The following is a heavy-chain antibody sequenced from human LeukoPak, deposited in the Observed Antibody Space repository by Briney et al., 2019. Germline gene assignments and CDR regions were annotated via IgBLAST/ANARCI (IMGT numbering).Heavy chain of an antibody. Sequence: GGLVKVSCKTSGYTFTSYGISWVRQAPGQGLEWMGWISAYSGNTDYAQNLQDRDTMTTDTSTSTAYMELRSLRSDDTAVYYCARVGAYCSSSSCFDYWDQGTLVTVSS. CDR3: ARVGAYCSSSSCFDY. V-gene: IGHV1-18*01. J-gene: IGHJ4*02. CDR1: GYTFTSYG. D-gene: IGHD2-2*01. CDR2: ISAYSGNT.